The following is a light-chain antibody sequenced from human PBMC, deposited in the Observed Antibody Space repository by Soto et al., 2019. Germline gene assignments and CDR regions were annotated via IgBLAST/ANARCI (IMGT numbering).Light chain of an antibody. CDR2: DVS. J-gene: IGLJ1*01. CDR3: SSYTSSSTLGGV. V-gene: IGLV2-14*01. CDR1: SSDVGGYNY. Sequence: QSALTQPASVSGSPGQSITISCTGTSSDVGGYNYVSWYQQYPGKAPKLMIYDVSSRPSGVSNRFSGSKSGNTASLTISGLQAEDDADYYCSSYTSSSTLGGVFGTGTKLTVL.